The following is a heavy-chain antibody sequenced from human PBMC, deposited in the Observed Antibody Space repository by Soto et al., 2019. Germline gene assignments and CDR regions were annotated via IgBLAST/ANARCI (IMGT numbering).Heavy chain of an antibody. CDR3: AKVLLSGWYGGANFDY. J-gene: IGHJ4*02. D-gene: IGHD6-19*01. CDR1: GFTFSSYG. Sequence: QVQLVESGGGVVQPGRSLRLSCAASGFTFSSYGMHWVRQAPGKGLEWVAVISYDGSNKYYADSVKGRFTISRDNSKNTLYLQMNSLRAEDTAVYYCAKVLLSGWYGGANFDYWAREPWSPSPQ. CDR2: ISYDGSNK. V-gene: IGHV3-30*18.